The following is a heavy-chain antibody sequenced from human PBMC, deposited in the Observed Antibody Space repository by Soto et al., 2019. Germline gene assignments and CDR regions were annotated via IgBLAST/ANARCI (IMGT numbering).Heavy chain of an antibody. J-gene: IGHJ3*02. V-gene: IGHV3-23*01. CDR1: GFTFSSYA. CDR2: ISGSGGST. CDR3: AKDHPSDIVTGYWGDAVDI. Sequence: EVQLLESGGGLVQPGGSLRLSCAASGFTFSSYAMSWVRQAPGKGLEWVSAISGSGGSTYYADSVKGRFTISRDNSKXXRXXQMNSLRAEDTAVYYFAKDHPSDIVTGYWGDAVDIWGQGTMVTVSS. D-gene: IGHD3-9*01.